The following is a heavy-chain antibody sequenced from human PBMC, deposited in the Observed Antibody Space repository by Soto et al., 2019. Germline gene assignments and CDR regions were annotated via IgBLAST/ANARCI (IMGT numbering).Heavy chain of an antibody. J-gene: IGHJ5*02. CDR1: GFSFTFYY. Sequence: ASVKVSCKASGFSFTFYYIHWLRHAPGQGLEWMGWINAHSGGTEYAQKFQGRVTLTRDTSIATAYLTLTSLPSDDTALYYCAKDLPRQLAYWLDPWSQGTQVTASS. CDR3: AKDLPRQLAYWLDP. CDR2: INAHSGGT. V-gene: IGHV1-2*02. D-gene: IGHD6-6*01.